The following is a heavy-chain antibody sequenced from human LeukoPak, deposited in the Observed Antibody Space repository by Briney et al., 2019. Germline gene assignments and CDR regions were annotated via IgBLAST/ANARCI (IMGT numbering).Heavy chain of an antibody. Sequence: GGSLRLSCAVSGFTFNRYAMSWVRQAPGKGLEWVSTVRDTGSSTYYADSVKGRFTISRDNSKNTLYLQMNSLRAEDTAVYYCVYPNSLCCPHWGQGTLVTVSS. J-gene: IGHJ4*02. CDR3: VYPNSLCCPH. V-gene: IGHV3-23*01. D-gene: IGHD2-15*01. CDR2: VRDTGSST. CDR1: GFTFNRYA.